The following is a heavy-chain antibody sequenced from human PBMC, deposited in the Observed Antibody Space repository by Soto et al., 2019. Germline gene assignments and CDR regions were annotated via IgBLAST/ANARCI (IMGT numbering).Heavy chain of an antibody. V-gene: IGHV4-30-4*01. D-gene: IGHD3-22*01. CDR1: GGSISSGDYY. CDR2: IYYSGST. J-gene: IGHJ4*02. Sequence: PSETLSLTCTVSGGSISSGDYYWSWIRQPPGKGLEWIGYIYYSGSTYYNPSLKSRVTISVDTSKNQFSLKLSSVTAADTAVYYCARGVYTYYYDSSGYHTYYYFDYWGQGTLVPVSS. CDR3: ARGVYTYYYDSSGYHTYYYFDY.